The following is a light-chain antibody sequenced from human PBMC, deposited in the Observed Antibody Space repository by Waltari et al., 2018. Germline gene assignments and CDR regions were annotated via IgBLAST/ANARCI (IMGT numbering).Light chain of an antibody. Sequence: DIVMTQSPDSLAVSLGERATINCKSSQRVLYSSNNKNYLAWYQQKPGQPPKLLIYWASTRESGVHDRFSGSGSGTDFTLTISSLQAEDVAVYYCQQYYSTPVTFGPGTKVDIK. CDR3: QQYYSTPVT. V-gene: IGKV4-1*01. J-gene: IGKJ3*01. CDR2: WAS. CDR1: QRVLYSSNNKNY.